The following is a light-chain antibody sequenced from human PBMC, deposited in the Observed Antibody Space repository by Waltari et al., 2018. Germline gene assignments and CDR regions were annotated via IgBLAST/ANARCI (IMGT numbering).Light chain of an antibody. J-gene: IGKJ1*01. CDR3: QKYDILPGT. CDR1: QDVGKY. CDR2: HAS. Sequence: EIVLTQSPGTLSLSPGERATLSCRASQDVGKYLAWYQQRPGQGPRLLLYHASIRATGVPDRLSGSESGTDFSLTISRMEPEDFAVYYCQKYDILPGTFGQGTTVEIK. V-gene: IGKV3-20*01.